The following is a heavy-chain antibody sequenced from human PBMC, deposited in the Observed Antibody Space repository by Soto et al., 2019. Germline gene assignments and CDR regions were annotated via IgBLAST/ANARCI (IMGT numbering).Heavy chain of an antibody. V-gene: IGHV3-30*18. CDR3: AKDKGVTSLDY. Sequence: QVQLVESGGGVVQPGRSLRLSCAASGLNFRAAGMHWVRQTPGKGLEWVAFISSDGNNKYYGDSVKGRFSNSRDDSMNSLYLQMNTLRAADSAVYYCAKDKGVTSLDYWGQGTLVTVSS. CDR1: GLNFRAAG. J-gene: IGHJ4*02. D-gene: IGHD3-10*01. CDR2: ISSDGNNK.